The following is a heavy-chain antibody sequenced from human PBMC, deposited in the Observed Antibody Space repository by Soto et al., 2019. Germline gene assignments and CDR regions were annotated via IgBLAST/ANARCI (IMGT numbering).Heavy chain of an antibody. J-gene: IGHJ4*02. CDR2: ISGSGGST. D-gene: IGHD1-1*01. CDR3: AQRPGTTSFDY. V-gene: IGHV3-23*01. CDR1: GFTFSSYA. Sequence: EVQLLESGGGLVQPGGSLRLSCAASGFTFSSYAMSWVRQAPGKGLEWVSTISGSGGSTYYADSVKGRFTLPRDNSKNTLYLQLNSLRADDTAEYYCAQRPGTTSFDYLGQGTLVTVS.